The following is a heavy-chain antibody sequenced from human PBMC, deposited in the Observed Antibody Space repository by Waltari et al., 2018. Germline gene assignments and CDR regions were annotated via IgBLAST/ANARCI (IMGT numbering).Heavy chain of an antibody. CDR2: IYYSWST. D-gene: IGHD1-1*01. CDR3: ARDRFNWNDGHGAFDI. J-gene: IGHJ3*02. Sequence: QLQLQESGPGLVKPSETLSLTCTVSGGSISSSSYYWGWIRQPPGKGLEWIGSIYYSWSTYYNPSLKSRVTISVDTSKNQFSLKLSSVTAADTAVYYCARDRFNWNDGHGAFDIWGQGTMVTVSS. V-gene: IGHV4-39*07. CDR1: GGSISSSSYY.